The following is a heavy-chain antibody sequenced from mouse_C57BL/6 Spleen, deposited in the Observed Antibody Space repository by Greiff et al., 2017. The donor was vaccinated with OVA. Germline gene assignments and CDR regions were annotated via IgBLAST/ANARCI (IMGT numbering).Heavy chain of an antibody. V-gene: IGHV1-50*01. CDR1: GYTFTSYW. CDR2: IDPSDSYT. D-gene: IGHD1-1*01. CDR3: ALYYVFAY. Sequence: QVQLQQPGAELVKPGASVKLSCKASGYTFTSYWMQWVKQRPGQGLEWIGEIDPSDSYTNYNQKFKGKATLTVDTSSSTAYMQLSSLTSEDSAVYYCALYYVFAYWGQGTLVTVSA. J-gene: IGHJ3*01.